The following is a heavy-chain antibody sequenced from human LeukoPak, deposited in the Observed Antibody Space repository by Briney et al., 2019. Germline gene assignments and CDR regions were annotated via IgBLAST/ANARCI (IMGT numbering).Heavy chain of an antibody. CDR1: GFTFSHFA. CDR2: ISGSGNKT. J-gene: IGHJ4*02. D-gene: IGHD3-10*01. CDR3: AKLKRVGIAPFDD. Sequence: PGGSLRLSRAASGFTFSHFAMSWVRQAPGKGLHWVSTISGSGNKTYDADSVKGRFTISRDNSKNTLYLQMTGLRAEDTAVYYCAKLKRVGIAPFDDWGQGTLVTVSS. V-gene: IGHV3-23*01.